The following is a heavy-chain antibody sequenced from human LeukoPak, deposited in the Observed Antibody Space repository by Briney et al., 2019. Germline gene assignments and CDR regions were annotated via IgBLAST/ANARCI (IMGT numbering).Heavy chain of an antibody. CDR1: GGSFSGYY. Sequence: SETLSLTCAVYGGSFSGYYWSWIRQPPGKGLEWIGEINHSGSTNYNPSLKSRVTISVDTSKNQFSLKLSSVTAADTAVYYCARLKHITIFGVGPNAFDIWGQGTMVTVSS. V-gene: IGHV4-34*01. CDR3: ARLKHITIFGVGPNAFDI. CDR2: INHSGST. J-gene: IGHJ3*02. D-gene: IGHD3-3*01.